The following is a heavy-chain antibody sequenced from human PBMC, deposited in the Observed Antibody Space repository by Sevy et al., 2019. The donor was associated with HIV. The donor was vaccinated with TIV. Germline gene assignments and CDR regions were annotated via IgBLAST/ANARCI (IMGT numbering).Heavy chain of an antibody. Sequence: SETLSLTCAVSGYSISSGYYWGWIRQPPGKGLEWIGSIYHSGSTYYNPSLKSQVTISVDTSKNQFSLKLSSVTAADTAVYYCARVRYSSLLGDAFDIWGQGTMVTVSS. J-gene: IGHJ3*02. CDR1: GYSISSGYY. D-gene: IGHD6-13*01. CDR3: ARVRYSSLLGDAFDI. CDR2: IYHSGST. V-gene: IGHV4-38-2*01.